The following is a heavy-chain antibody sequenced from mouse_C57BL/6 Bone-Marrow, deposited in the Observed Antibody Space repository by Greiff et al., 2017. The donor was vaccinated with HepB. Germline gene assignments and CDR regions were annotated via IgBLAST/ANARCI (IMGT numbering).Heavy chain of an antibody. V-gene: IGHV5-16*01. D-gene: IGHD1-1*01. Sequence: EVKLVESEGGLVQPGSSMKLSCTASGFTFSDYYMAWVRQVPEKGLEWVANINYDGSSTYYLDSLKSRFIISRDNAKNILYLQMSSLKSEDTATYYCARDPDYYGSSYGGYWYFDVWGTGTTVTVSS. J-gene: IGHJ1*03. CDR3: ARDPDYYGSSYGGYWYFDV. CDR1: GFTFSDYY. CDR2: INYDGSST.